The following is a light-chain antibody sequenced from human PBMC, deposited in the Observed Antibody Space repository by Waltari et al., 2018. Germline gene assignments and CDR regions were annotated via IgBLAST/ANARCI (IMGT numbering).Light chain of an antibody. CDR1: SSDVGGYNY. J-gene: IGLJ3*02. CDR3: SSYTGSSTLGV. CDR2: EVS. V-gene: IGLV2-14*01. Sequence: QSALTQPASVSGSPGQSSTISCTGTSSDVGGYNYVSWYQQQPGKAPKLLNYEVSHRASVVSSRCSVSKSGNTASLTISGLQAEDEADYYCSSYTGSSTLGVFGGGTKLTVL.